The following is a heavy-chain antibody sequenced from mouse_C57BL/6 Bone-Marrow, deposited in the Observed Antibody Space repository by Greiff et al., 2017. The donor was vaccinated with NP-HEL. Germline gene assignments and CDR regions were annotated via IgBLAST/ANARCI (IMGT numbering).Heavy chain of an antibody. CDR2: ISDGGSYT. J-gene: IGHJ3*01. Sequence: DVMLVESGGGLVKPGGSLKLSCAASGFTFSSYAMSWVRQTPEKRLEWVATISDGGSYTYYPDNVKGRFPISRDNAKNTLYLQMSHLKSEDTAMYYCARDRGDMYYGSSYAWFAYWGQGTLVTVSA. CDR3: ARDRGDMYYGSSYAWFAY. V-gene: IGHV5-4*01. CDR1: GFTFSSYA. D-gene: IGHD1-1*01.